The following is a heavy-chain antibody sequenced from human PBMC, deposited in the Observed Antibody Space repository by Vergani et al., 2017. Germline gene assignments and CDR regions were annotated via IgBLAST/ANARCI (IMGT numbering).Heavy chain of an antibody. D-gene: IGHD2-8*01. CDR3: ARDGDDRYCTNGVCYLDY. J-gene: IGHJ4*02. Sequence: QVQLVQSGAAVKKPGASVKVSCTASGYTFTSYGISWVRQAPGQGLEWMGWISAYNGNTNYAQKLQGRVTMTTDTSTSTAYMELRSLRSDDTAVYYCARDGDDRYCTNGVCYLDYWGQGTLVTVSS. CDR1: GYTFTSYG. CDR2: ISAYNGNT. V-gene: IGHV1-18*01.